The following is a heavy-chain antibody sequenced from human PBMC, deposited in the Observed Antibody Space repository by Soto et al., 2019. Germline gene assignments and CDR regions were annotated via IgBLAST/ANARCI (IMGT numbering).Heavy chain of an antibody. CDR1: GYSFTSYW. CDR3: ATRPPGIAEYYYYYYGMDV. J-gene: IGHJ6*02. D-gene: IGHD6-13*01. V-gene: IGHV5-10-1*01. Sequence: GESLKISCKGSGYSFTSYWISWVRQMPGKGLEWMGRIDPSDSYTNYSPSFQGHVTISADKSISTAYLQWSSLKASDTAMYYCATRPPGIAEYYYYYYGMDVWGQGTTVTVSS. CDR2: IDPSDSYT.